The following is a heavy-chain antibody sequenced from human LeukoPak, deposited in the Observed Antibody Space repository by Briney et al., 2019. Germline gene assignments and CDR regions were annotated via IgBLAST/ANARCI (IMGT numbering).Heavy chain of an antibody. CDR3: ARNTAPGRGGYFDY. Sequence: GGSLRLSCAASGFTFSSYGMHWVRQAPGKGLEWVAVIWYDGSNKYYADSVKGRFTISRDNSKNTLYLQMNSLRAEDTAVYYCARNTAPGRGGYFDYWGQRTLVTVPS. J-gene: IGHJ4*02. V-gene: IGHV3-30*19. D-gene: IGHD5-18*01. CDR2: IWYDGSNK. CDR1: GFTFSSYG.